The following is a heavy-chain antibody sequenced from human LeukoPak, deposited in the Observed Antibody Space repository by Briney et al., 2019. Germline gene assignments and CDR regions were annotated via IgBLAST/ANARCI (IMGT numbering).Heavy chain of an antibody. CDR1: GFTFSIYA. D-gene: IGHD5-12*01. Sequence: GGSLRLSCAASGFTFSIYAMSWVRQAPGKGLEWVSAISGSGGSTYYADSVKGRFTISRDNSKNTLYLQMNSLRAEDTAVYYCAKDPLAWYYFDYWGQGTLVTVSS. J-gene: IGHJ4*02. CDR2: ISGSGGST. V-gene: IGHV3-23*01. CDR3: AKDPLAWYYFDY.